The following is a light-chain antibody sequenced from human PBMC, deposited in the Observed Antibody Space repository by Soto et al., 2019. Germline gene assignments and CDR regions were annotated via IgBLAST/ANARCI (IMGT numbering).Light chain of an antibody. CDR3: QSYDSSLSAVA. CDR1: CSNIGAGYD. Sequence: QSVLTQPPSVSGAPGQRVTISCTGSCSNIGAGYDVHWYQQLPGTAPKLLIYGNINRPSGVPDRFSGSKSGTSASLAITGLQTEDEADYYCQSYDSSLSAVAFGGGTKLTVL. CDR2: GNI. V-gene: IGLV1-40*01. J-gene: IGLJ2*01.